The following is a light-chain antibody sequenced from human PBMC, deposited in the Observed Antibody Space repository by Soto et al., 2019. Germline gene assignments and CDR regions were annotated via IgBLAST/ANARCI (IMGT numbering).Light chain of an antibody. CDR1: SSDVGGYNY. V-gene: IGLV2-14*01. Sequence: QSALTQPASVSVSPGQSITISCTGTSSDVGGYNYVSWYQQHPGKAPKLMIYDVSNRPSGVSNRFSGSKSGNTASLTISGLQAEDEADYYCSSYTSSRTRVFGTGTKVTVL. J-gene: IGLJ1*01. CDR3: SSYTSSRTRV. CDR2: DVS.